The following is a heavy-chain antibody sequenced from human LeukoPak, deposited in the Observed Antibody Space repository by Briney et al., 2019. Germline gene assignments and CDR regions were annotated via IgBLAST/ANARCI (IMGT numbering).Heavy chain of an antibody. Sequence: PSETLSLTCTVSGGSISTTNYYWGWIRQSPGKGLEWFGCAYYSGSTYYNPSLKSRVTISVDTSQNQFSLQLTSVTAADTAVYYCARSHWGPYGSRIANWFDPWGQGTLVTVSS. CDR2: AYYSGST. CDR1: GGSISTTNYY. CDR3: ARSHWGPYGSRIANWFDP. D-gene: IGHD6-13*01. V-gene: IGHV4-39*07. J-gene: IGHJ5*02.